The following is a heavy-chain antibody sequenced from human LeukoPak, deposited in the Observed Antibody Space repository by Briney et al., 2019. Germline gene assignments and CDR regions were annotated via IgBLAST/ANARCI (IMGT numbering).Heavy chain of an antibody. CDR1: GFTFSSYA. D-gene: IGHD4-23*01. J-gene: IGHJ4*02. V-gene: IGHV3-23*01. CDR2: ISGSGGST. Sequence: PGGSLRLSCAASGFTFSSYAMSWVRQAPGKGLEWVSAISGSGGSTYYADSVKGRFTISRDNSKNTLYLQMNSLRAEDTAVYYCAKDQILGGKGSWPFDYWGQGTLVTVSS. CDR3: AKDQILGGKGSWPFDY.